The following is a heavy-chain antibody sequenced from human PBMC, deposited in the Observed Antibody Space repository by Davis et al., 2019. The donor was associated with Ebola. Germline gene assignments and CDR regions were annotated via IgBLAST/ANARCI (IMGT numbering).Heavy chain of an antibody. CDR1: GFNFRSYG. CDR3: ARHFISTYYYYGMDV. Sequence: PGGSLRLSCAASGFNFRSYGMHWFRQAPDKGLEWVAVIWYDGSRKYYGDSVKGRFTISRDNSKNTLYLQMNSLRAEDTAVYYCARHFISTYYYYGMDVWGQGTTVTVSS. J-gene: IGHJ6*02. CDR2: IWYDGSRK. D-gene: IGHD1-1*01. V-gene: IGHV3-33*01.